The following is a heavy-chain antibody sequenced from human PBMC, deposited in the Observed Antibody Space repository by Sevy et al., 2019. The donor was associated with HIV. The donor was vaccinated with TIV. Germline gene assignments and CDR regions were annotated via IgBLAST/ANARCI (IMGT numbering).Heavy chain of an antibody. CDR3: AKDGGSGSGPSAEYFHH. Sequence: LRLSGAASGFSFDDYAMHWVRQAPGKGLEWVSGISWNSAFIGYADSVKGRYTISRDNAKNSVYLQINSLKPEDTAFYYCAKDGGSGSGPSAEYFHHWGQGTLVTVSS. CDR1: GFSFDDYA. D-gene: IGHD6-19*01. J-gene: IGHJ1*01. CDR2: ISWNSAFI. V-gene: IGHV3-9*01.